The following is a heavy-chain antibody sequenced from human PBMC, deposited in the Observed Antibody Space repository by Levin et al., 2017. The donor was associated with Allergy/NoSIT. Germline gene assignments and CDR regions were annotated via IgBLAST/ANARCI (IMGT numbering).Heavy chain of an antibody. J-gene: IGHJ3*01. Sequence: PGGSLRLSCAASGFTFSTYAMTWVRQAPGKGLEWVSSVNAGGDDPYYADSVKGRFTISRDNSGNTLYLQMNSLRAEDTAVYYCAKKTSPLGAFDFWGQGTMVAVSS. V-gene: IGHV3-23*01. CDR2: VNAGGDDP. CDR3: AKKTSPLGAFDF. D-gene: IGHD3-16*01. CDR1: GFTFSTYA.